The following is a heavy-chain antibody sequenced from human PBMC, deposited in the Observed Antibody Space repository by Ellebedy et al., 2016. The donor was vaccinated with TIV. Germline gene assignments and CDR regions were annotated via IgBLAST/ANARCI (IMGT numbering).Heavy chain of an antibody. V-gene: IGHV3-66*02. CDR2: IYSGGST. CDR1: GFTVSSSY. D-gene: IGHD3-16*02. J-gene: IGHJ4*02. CDR3: ARDGMGGLSWFAPDN. Sequence: GGSLRLSCAASGFTVSSSYMSWVRQAPGKGLEWVSVIYSGGSTYYAGAVKGRFTISRDNSKNTLYLQMNSLRAEDTAVYYCARDGMGGLSWFAPDNWGQGTLVTVSS.